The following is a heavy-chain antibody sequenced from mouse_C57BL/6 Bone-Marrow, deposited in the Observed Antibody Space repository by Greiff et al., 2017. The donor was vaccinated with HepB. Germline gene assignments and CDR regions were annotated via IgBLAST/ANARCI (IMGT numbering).Heavy chain of an antibody. CDR1: GYAFSSSW. CDR2: IYPGDGDT. V-gene: IGHV1-82*01. CDR3: ARIYDGYYPYAMDY. Sequence: LVESGPELVKPGASVKISCKASGYAFSSSWMNWVKQRPGKGLEWIGRIYPGDGDTNYNGKFKGKATLTADKSSSTAYMQLSSLTSEDSAVYFCARIYDGYYPYAMDYWGQGTSVTVSS. D-gene: IGHD2-3*01. J-gene: IGHJ4*01.